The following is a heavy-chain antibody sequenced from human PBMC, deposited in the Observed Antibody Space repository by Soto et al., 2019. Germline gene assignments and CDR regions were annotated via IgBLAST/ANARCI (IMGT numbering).Heavy chain of an antibody. D-gene: IGHD6-13*01. V-gene: IGHV3-64*01. J-gene: IGHJ4*02. CDR2: ISTNGDST. CDR1: GFTFGSYP. Sequence: EVQLVESGGGLVQPGGSPRLSCAASGFTFGSYPMHWVRQAPGKGLEYVSAISTNGDSTFYANSVKGRFTTSRDNSKHTLYLQMGSLRAEDMGVYYCAREGMSRPRWVFDYWGQGTLVTASS. CDR3: AREGMSRPRWVFDY.